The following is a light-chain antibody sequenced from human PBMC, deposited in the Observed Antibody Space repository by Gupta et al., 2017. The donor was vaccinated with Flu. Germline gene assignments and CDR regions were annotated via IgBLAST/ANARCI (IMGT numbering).Light chain of an antibody. Sequence: HTVSITGQRASIGNNYASWYQQKPGKAPKLVIYGKNNRPSGIPDRFSGSSSGNTASLTITGAQAEDEADYYCSTRDNSGNALVFGGGTKLTVL. V-gene: IGLV3-19*01. CDR1: SIGNNY. CDR3: STRDNSGNALV. CDR2: GKN. J-gene: IGLJ3*02.